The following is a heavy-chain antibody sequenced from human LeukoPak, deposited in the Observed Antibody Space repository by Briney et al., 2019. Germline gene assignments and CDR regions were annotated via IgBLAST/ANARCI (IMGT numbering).Heavy chain of an antibody. V-gene: IGHV3-23*01. J-gene: IGHJ4*02. CDR2: ISGSGGST. Sequence: GGSLRLSCAASGFTFISYAMSWVRQAPGKGLAWVSAISGSGGSTYYADSVKGRFTISRDNSKNTLYLQMNSLRAEDTAVYYCAKGFCSSTSCTSYFDYWGQGTLVTVSS. CDR1: GFTFISYA. CDR3: AKGFCSSTSCTSYFDY. D-gene: IGHD2-2*01.